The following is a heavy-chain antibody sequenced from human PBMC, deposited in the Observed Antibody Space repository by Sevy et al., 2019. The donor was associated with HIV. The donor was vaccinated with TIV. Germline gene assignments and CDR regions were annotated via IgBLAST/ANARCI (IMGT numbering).Heavy chain of an antibody. CDR3: IPCYYDSSGYYYHDAFDI. J-gene: IGHJ3*02. D-gene: IGHD3-22*01. CDR2: IKSKTDGGTT. V-gene: IGHV3-15*01. Sequence: GGSLRLSCAASGFTFSNAWMSWVRQAPGKGLEWVGRIKSKTDGGTTDYAAPVKGRFTISRDDSKNTLYLQMNSLKTEDTAVYYCIPCYYDSSGYYYHDAFDIWGQGTMVTVSS. CDR1: GFTFSNAW.